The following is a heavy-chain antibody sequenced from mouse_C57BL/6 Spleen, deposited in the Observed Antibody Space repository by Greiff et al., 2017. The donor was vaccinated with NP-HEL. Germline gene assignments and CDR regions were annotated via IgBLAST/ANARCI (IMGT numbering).Heavy chain of an antibody. D-gene: IGHD1-1*01. CDR2: INPNYGTT. J-gene: IGHJ2*01. CDR1: GYSFTDYN. V-gene: IGHV1-39*01. Sequence: EVQVVESGPELVKPGASVKISCKASGYSFTDYNMNWVKQSNGKSLEWIGVINPNYGTTSYNQKFKGKATLTVDQSSSTAYMQLNSLTSEDSAVYYCARSDYGSSPYGYWGQGTTLTVSS. CDR3: ARSDYGSSPYGY.